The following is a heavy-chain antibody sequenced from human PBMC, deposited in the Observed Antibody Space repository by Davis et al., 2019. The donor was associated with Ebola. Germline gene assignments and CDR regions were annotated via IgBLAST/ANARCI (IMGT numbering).Heavy chain of an antibody. CDR1: GYSFTSYW. Sequence: PGGFLRLSCKGSGYSFTSYWIGWVRQMPGKGLEWMGIIYPGDSDTRYSPSFQGQVTISADKSISTAYLQWSSLKASDTAMYYCARSGGDYYGSGSCDYWGQGTLVTVSS. D-gene: IGHD3-10*01. CDR3: ARSGGDYYGSGSCDY. CDR2: IYPGDSDT. V-gene: IGHV5-51*01. J-gene: IGHJ4*02.